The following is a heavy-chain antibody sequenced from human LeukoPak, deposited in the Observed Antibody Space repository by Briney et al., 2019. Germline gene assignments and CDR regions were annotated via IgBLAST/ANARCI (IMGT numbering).Heavy chain of an antibody. V-gene: IGHV3-21*01. D-gene: IGHD1-26*01. Sequence: GGSLRLSCAASGFIFSDYGMNWVRQVPGKGLEWVSSISSLSNYIYYADSVKGRSTSSRDNAKNSLYLQMDSLRAEDTALYYCARDGGYSGIYLCDSWGQGTLVIVSS. CDR2: ISSLSNYI. CDR1: GFIFSDYG. CDR3: ARDGGYSGIYLCDS. J-gene: IGHJ5*01.